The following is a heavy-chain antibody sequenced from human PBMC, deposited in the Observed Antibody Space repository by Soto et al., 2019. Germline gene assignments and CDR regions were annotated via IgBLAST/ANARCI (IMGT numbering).Heavy chain of an antibody. Sequence: RLSYAASGVICSSTHMSLLRHAPGKGLEWVSIIYSGGTTYYADPVKGRFTISRDNSKNMLYFQLNSLRAEDTAVYYCATDGPGITRGYFDYWGQGTLVRVSS. J-gene: IGHJ4*02. V-gene: IGHV3-53*01. D-gene: IGHD2-2*01. CDR3: ATDGPGITRGYFDY. CDR1: GVICSSTH. CDR2: IYSGGTT.